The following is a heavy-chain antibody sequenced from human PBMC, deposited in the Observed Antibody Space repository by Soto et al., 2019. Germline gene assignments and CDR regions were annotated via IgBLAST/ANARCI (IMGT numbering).Heavy chain of an antibody. CDR2: INPSGGST. Sequence: QVQLVQSGAEVKKPGASVKVSCKASGYTFTSYYMHWVRQAPGQGLEWMGIINPSGGSTSYAQKYQGIVTMTRDTSTSTDYMELSSLRSEDTAGYYGARGAAVAPDCFDPWGQGTLVTVSS. J-gene: IGHJ5*02. CDR1: GYTFTSYY. D-gene: IGHD6-19*01. CDR3: ARGAAVAPDCFDP. V-gene: IGHV1-46*01.